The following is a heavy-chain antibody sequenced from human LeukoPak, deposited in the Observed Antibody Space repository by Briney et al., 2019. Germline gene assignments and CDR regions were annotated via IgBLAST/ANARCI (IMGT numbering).Heavy chain of an antibody. CDR2: IHPTVGDT. CDR3: ARYGFSSVWQGGWHAFDI. D-gene: IGHD6-25*01. Sequence: ASVKVSCKASGYTFTSYYLHWVRQAPGQGLEWMGIIHPTVGDTTYAQKFQGRVTMTRDMSTGTVYMDLSSLRSEDTAVYYCARYGFSSVWQGGWHAFDIWRQGTTVTVSS. J-gene: IGHJ3*02. CDR1: GYTFTSYY. V-gene: IGHV1-46*01.